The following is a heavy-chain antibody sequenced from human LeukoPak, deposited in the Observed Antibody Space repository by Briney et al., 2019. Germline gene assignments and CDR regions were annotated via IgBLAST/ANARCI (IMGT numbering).Heavy chain of an antibody. CDR2: IEEYGSQK. D-gene: IGHD4-17*01. Sequence: GGSLRLSCVVSGLIFGDCWMSWVRQAPGKGLEWVANIEEYGSQKYYVDSVKGRFTISRDNAKNSVYLQMNSLRAEDTAVYYCARVGRVTTPRYSDYWGQGTLVTVSS. V-gene: IGHV3-7*01. CDR3: ARVGRVTTPRYSDY. J-gene: IGHJ4*02. CDR1: GLIFGDCW.